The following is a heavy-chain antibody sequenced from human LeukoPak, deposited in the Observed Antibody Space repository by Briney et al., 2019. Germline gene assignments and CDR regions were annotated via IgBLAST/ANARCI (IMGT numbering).Heavy chain of an antibody. V-gene: IGHV3-33*01. CDR3: ARDRYSGSPDY. D-gene: IGHD1-26*01. J-gene: IGHJ4*02. CDR2: IWYDGSNM. Sequence: PGRSLRLSCAASGFIFSSYGMHWVRQAPGKGLERVAVIWYDGSNMYYGDSVKGRFTISRDNSKNTLYLQMNSLRAEDTAVYYCARDRYSGSPDYWGQGTLVTVSS. CDR1: GFIFSSYG.